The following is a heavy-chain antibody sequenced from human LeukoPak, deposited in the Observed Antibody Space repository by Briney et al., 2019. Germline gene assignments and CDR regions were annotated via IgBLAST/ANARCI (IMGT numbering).Heavy chain of an antibody. CDR2: IKHDGSDQ. D-gene: IGHD6-13*01. Sequence: GGSLRLSCAASGFTFSSYAMTWVRQAPGKGLEWVANIKHDGSDQYYLDSVKGRFTISRDNAKNSLYLQMNSLRAEDTAVYYCARGIATGIDFFDPWGQGTLVTVSS. CDR1: GFTFSSYA. CDR3: ARGIATGIDFFDP. V-gene: IGHV3-7*01. J-gene: IGHJ5*02.